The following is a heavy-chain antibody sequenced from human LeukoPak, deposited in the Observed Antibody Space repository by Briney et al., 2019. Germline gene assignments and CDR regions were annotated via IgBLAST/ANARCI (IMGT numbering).Heavy chain of an antibody. CDR1: GFTFDDYA. V-gene: IGHV3-9*01. Sequence: PGRSLRLSCAASGFTFDDYAMHWVRQAPGKDLEWVSGISWNSGSIGYADSVKGRFTISRDNAKNSLYLQMNSLRAEDTALYYCAKADYYDSSGRTYYFDYWGQGTLVTVSS. CDR3: AKADYYDSSGRTYYFDY. J-gene: IGHJ4*02. D-gene: IGHD3-22*01. CDR2: ISWNSGSI.